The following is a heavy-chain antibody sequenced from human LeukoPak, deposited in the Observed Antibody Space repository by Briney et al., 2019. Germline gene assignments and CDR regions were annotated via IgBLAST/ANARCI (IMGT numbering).Heavy chain of an antibody. CDR3: ARRDGDNDRGFDY. D-gene: IGHD4-23*01. Sequence: GGSLRLSCAASGFTFRTYWMSWVRQAPGKGLEWVANINQDESEKYYVESVKGRFTISRDNSKNTLYLQMNSLRAEDTAVYYCARRDGDNDRGFDYWGQGTLVTVSS. J-gene: IGHJ4*02. CDR1: GFTFRTYW. CDR2: INQDESEK. V-gene: IGHV3-7*02.